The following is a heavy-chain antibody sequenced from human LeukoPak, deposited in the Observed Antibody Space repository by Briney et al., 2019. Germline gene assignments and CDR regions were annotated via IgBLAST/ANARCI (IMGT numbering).Heavy chain of an antibody. D-gene: IGHD6-6*01. CDR3: AREYSSSSFDY. Sequence: AASVKVSCKASGGTFSSYAISWVRQAPGQGLEWMGRIIPILGIANYAQKFQGRVTITADKSTSTAYMELSSLRSEDTAVYYCAREYSSSSFDYWGQGTLVTVSS. CDR2: IIPILGIA. CDR1: GGTFSSYA. J-gene: IGHJ4*02. V-gene: IGHV1-69*04.